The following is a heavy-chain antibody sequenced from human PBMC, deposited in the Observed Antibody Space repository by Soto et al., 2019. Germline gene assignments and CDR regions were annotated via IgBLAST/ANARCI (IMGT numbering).Heavy chain of an antibody. Sequence: EVQLLESGGGLVQPGGSLRLSCAASGFTFGSYAMTWVRQAPGKGLEWVSGISGSGDSTYYADSVKGRFTFSRDNSKNTLFLQMNSLRGEDTAVYYCAKTYYQDRSGYTHLYYYYVLDVWGQGTTVTVSS. D-gene: IGHD3-22*01. V-gene: IGHV3-23*01. CDR3: AKTYYQDRSGYTHLYYYYVLDV. CDR2: ISGSGDST. J-gene: IGHJ6*02. CDR1: GFTFGSYA.